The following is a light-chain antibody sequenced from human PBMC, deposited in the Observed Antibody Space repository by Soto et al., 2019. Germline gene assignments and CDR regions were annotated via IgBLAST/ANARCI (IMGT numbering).Light chain of an antibody. V-gene: IGKV3-15*01. CDR1: QSVSAN. J-gene: IGKJ1*01. CDR3: QHYNNWPWT. CDR2: GAS. Sequence: IVMTQSSATLSVSPGEGATLSCRASQSVSANLAWYQQKPGLAPRLLIYGASTRATGIPVRFSGSGSGTEFTLTISSLQSEDIAVYYCQHYNNWPWTFGQGTKVEIK.